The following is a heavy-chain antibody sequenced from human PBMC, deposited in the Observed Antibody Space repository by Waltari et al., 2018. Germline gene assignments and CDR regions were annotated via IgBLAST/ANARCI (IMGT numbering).Heavy chain of an antibody. CDR2: IWYDGSKK. Sequence: QVQMVESGGGVVQPGRSLRPSCEASGFTFSNYGMPWVRQAPGKGLEWVAVIWYDGSKKYYADSVKGRFTISRDNSKNMLYLQMNSLRTEDTAVYYCASRSPALDYWGQGTLVTVSS. V-gene: IGHV3-33*08. CDR3: ASRSPALDY. CDR1: GFTFSNYG. J-gene: IGHJ4*02.